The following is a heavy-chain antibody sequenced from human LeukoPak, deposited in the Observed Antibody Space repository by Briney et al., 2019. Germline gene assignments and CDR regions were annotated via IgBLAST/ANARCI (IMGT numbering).Heavy chain of an antibody. CDR1: GYSISSGYY. CDR3: ARGLYGSGSSAFDY. D-gene: IGHD3-10*01. V-gene: IGHV4-38-2*02. J-gene: IGHJ4*02. Sequence: SETLSLTCTVSGYSISSGYYWAWIRQSPGKGLEWIGAISHTGSTYSNPSLKSRVTISLDTSKNQISLNLSSVTAADTAVYYCARGLYGSGSSAFDYWGQGTLVTVSS. CDR2: ISHTGST.